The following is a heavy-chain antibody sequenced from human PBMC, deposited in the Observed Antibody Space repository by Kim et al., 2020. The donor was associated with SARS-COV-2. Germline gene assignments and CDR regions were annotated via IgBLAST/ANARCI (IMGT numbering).Heavy chain of an antibody. CDR2: INHSGST. Sequence: SETLYLTCAVYGGSFSGYYWSWIRQPPGKGLEWIGEINHSGSTNYNPSLKSRVTISVDTSKNQFSLKLSSVTAADTAVYYCVDGVVRGAQIAFDIWGQGTMVTVSS. J-gene: IGHJ3*02. CDR1: GGSFSGYY. CDR3: VDGVVRGAQIAFDI. V-gene: IGHV4-34*01. D-gene: IGHD3-10*01.